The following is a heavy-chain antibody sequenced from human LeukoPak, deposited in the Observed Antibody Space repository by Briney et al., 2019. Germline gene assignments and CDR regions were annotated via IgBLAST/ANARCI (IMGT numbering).Heavy chain of an antibody. CDR3: ARQGTSAYYPVFY. J-gene: IGHJ4*02. Sequence: PSETLSLTCAVSGGSISSSNWWSWIRQPPGKGLEWIASINYSGSTYYNPSLKSRVTISVDTSKNQFSPKLSSVTAADTAVYYCARQGTSAYYPVFYWGQGTLVTVSS. D-gene: IGHD3-22*01. V-gene: IGHV4-39*01. CDR1: GGSISSSNW. CDR2: INYSGST.